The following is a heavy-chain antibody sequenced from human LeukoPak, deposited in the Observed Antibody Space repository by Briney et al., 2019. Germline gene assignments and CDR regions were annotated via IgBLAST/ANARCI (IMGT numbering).Heavy chain of an antibody. J-gene: IGHJ5*02. Sequence: ETLSLTCAVSGGSISGSNWWSWVRQAPGKGLEWVSAISGSGGSTYYADSVKGRFTISRDNSKNTLYLQMNSLRAEDTAVYYCAEDRPSIPWGQGTLVTVSS. CDR3: AEDRPSIP. CDR1: GGSISGSN. CDR2: ISGSGGST. V-gene: IGHV3-23*01.